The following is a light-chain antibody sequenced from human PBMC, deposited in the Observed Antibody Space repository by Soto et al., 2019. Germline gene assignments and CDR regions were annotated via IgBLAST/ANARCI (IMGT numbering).Light chain of an antibody. V-gene: IGKV1-5*01. Sequence: DIQMTQSPSTLSASVGDRVTITCRASQSISSWLAWYQQKPGKAPKLLIYDASSLESGVPSRFSGSGSATEFTLTISSLQSEDFGVYFCQQYDNWPLTFGGGTKVEIK. CDR1: QSISSW. CDR3: QQYDNWPLT. J-gene: IGKJ4*01. CDR2: DAS.